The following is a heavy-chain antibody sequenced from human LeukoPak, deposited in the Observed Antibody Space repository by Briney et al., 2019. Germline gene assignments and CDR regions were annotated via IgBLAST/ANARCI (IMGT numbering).Heavy chain of an antibody. J-gene: IGHJ4*02. Sequence: SETLSLTCTVSSGTISTYYWSWFRQPPGKGLEWIGYIYYTGSTNYNPSLKSRVTISVDTSKNQFSLKLSSVTAADTAVYYCARHRGITMIVAPGYFDYWGQGTLVTVSS. D-gene: IGHD3-22*01. CDR2: IYYTGST. CDR3: ARHRGITMIVAPGYFDY. V-gene: IGHV4-59*08. CDR1: SGTISTYY.